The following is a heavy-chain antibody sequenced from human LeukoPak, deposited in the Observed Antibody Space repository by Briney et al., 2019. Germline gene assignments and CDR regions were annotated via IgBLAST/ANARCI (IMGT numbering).Heavy chain of an antibody. CDR2: IKQDVSEK. CDR3: ARILSAYDPFDP. V-gene: IGHV3-7*04. J-gene: IGHJ5*02. D-gene: IGHD5-12*01. Sequence: SGGSLRLSCAAAGFTFSSYWMSWVRQAPGKGLEWVANIKQDVSEKYYADSVKGRFTISRDDAKNSLYLQMNSLRAEDTAVYYRARILSAYDPFDPWGQGTLVTVSS. CDR1: GFTFSSYW.